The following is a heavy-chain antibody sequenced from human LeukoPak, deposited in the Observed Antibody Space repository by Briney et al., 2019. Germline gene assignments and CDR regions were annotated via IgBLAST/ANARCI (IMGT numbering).Heavy chain of an antibody. D-gene: IGHD2-8*02. V-gene: IGHV1-18*01. CDR1: GYTFSSYG. CDR3: ARDTDHYFDY. Sequence: GASVKVSCKTSGYTFSSYGPTWMRQAPGQGPEWLGWGSPYNGNTNYAQKFQGRVTMTTDTSTNTAYMELRSLRSDDTAVYYCARDTDHYFDYWGQGTLVTVSS. J-gene: IGHJ4*02. CDR2: GSPYNGNT.